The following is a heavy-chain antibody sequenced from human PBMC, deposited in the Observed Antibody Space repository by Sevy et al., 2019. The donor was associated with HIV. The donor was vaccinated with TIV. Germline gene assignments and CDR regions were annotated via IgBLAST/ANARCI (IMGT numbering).Heavy chain of an antibody. D-gene: IGHD2-8*01. CDR3: GGVAVSYCTNDCYHRFDY. CDR2: ISYDGTYK. Sequence: GGSLRLSCAVSGFSFSHYAFHWVRQAPGKGLEWVSLISYDGTYKNYADSVKGRFTISRDNSKNTLYLQMNSLRGNDTAVYYCGGVAVSYCTNDCYHRFDYWGPGALVTVSS. CDR1: GFSFSHYA. J-gene: IGHJ4*02. V-gene: IGHV3-30-3*01.